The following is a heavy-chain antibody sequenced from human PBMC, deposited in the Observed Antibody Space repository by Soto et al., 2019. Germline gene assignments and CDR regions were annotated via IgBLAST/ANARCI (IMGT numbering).Heavy chain of an antibody. CDR1: GGSISSSNW. J-gene: IGHJ4*02. Sequence: QVQLQESGPGLVKPSWTLSLTCAVSGGSISSSNWWSWVRKPQGKGLEWIGEIYHSGSTNYNPSLKSRVPITVAKAKTKFSLKLSSVTAAATAVDYCARVRDNSSGSPPFDYWGQGTLVTVSS. V-gene: IGHV4-4*02. D-gene: IGHD3-22*01. CDR2: IYHSGST. CDR3: ARVRDNSSGSPPFDY.